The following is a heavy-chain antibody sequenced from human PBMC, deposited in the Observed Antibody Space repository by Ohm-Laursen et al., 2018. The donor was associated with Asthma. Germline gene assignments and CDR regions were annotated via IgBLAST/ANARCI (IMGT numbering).Heavy chain of an antibody. J-gene: IGHJ6*02. D-gene: IGHD3/OR15-3a*01. Sequence: GASVKVSCKASGYTFTGTGIYMHWVRQAPGQGLEWMGRINPYSDGTNYAQKFQGRVTMTCDTAISTAYMELSWLTYDDTAVYYCAREGYDFGRTLRQGMDVWGQGTTVTVSS. V-gene: IGHV1-2*06. CDR3: AREGYDFGRTLRQGMDV. CDR2: INPYSDGT. CDR1: GYTFTGTGIY.